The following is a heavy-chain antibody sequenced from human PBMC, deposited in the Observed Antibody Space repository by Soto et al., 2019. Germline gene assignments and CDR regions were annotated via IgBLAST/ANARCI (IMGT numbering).Heavy chain of an antibody. V-gene: IGHV4-59*01. Sequence: PSETLSLTCTVSGGSISSYYWSWIRQPPGKGLEWIGYIYYSGSTNYNPSLKSRVTISVDTSKNQFSLKLSSVTAADTAVYYCARSYEMGLDPWGQGTMVTVYS. D-gene: IGHD3-3*01. CDR2: IYYSGST. CDR3: ARSYEMGLDP. CDR1: GGSISSYY. J-gene: IGHJ5*02.